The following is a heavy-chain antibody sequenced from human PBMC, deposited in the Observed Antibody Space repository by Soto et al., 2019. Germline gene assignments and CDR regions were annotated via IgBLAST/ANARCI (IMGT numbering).Heavy chain of an antibody. CDR3: ARATYKYDSSGFFSLASFDY. V-gene: IGHV4-59*01. CDR2: IYYSGST. D-gene: IGHD3-22*01. Sequence: SETLSLTCTVSGGSISGYYWSWIRQPPGKGLEWIGDIYYSGSTNYNSSLKSRVTISLDTSKNQFSLRLNSVTAADTAVYYCARATYKYDSSGFFSLASFDYWGQGTLVTVSS. J-gene: IGHJ4*02. CDR1: GGSISGYY.